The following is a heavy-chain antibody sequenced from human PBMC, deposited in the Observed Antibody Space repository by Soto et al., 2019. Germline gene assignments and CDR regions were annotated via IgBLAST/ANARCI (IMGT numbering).Heavy chain of an antibody. CDR3: ARDQVADLDY. J-gene: IGHJ4*02. V-gene: IGHV3-21*01. Sequence: GESLRLSCAASGFTFSNYSMNWVRQAPGRGLEWVSSISSSSSYIYYADSVKGRFTISRDNAKNSLYLQMNSLRAEDTAGYSCARDQVADLDYWGQGTLVTVSS. D-gene: IGHD6-19*01. CDR2: ISSSSSYI. CDR1: GFTFSNYS.